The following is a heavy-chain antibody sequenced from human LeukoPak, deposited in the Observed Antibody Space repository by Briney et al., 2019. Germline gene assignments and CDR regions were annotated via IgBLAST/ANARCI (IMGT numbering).Heavy chain of an antibody. V-gene: IGHV3-66*04. CDR1: GFTVSSNY. D-gene: IGHD6-19*01. CDR2: IYSGGST. Sequence: PGGSLRLSCAASGFTVSSNYMSWVRQAPGKGLEWVSVIYSGGSTYYADSVKGRFTISRDNSRNTLYLQMNSLRAEDTAVYYCARLDVVAGSFDYWGQGTLVTVSS. J-gene: IGHJ4*02. CDR3: ARLDVVAGSFDY.